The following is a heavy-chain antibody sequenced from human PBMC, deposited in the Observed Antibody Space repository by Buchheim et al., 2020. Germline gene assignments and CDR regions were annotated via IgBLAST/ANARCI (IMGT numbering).Heavy chain of an antibody. D-gene: IGHD3-16*01. Sequence: EVQLVESGGGLVKPGGSLRLSCAASGFTFSSYSMNWVRQAPGKGLEWVSSISSSISYIYYADSVKGRFPIPRDNPKTSLYLQMNSLRAEDTAVYYCARDRVVGSTLGGMDVWGQGTT. CDR3: ARDRVVGSTLGGMDV. CDR1: GFTFSSYS. CDR2: ISSSISYI. V-gene: IGHV3-21*01. J-gene: IGHJ6*02.